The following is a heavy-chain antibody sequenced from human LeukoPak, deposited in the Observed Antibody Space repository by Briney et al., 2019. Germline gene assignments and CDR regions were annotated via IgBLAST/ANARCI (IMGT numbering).Heavy chain of an antibody. Sequence: PGGSLRLSCAASGFTFSSYAMSWVRQAPGKGLEWVSGISGSGGSTYYADSVKGRFTISRDNSKNTLYLQMNSLRAEDTAVYYCAKAKGLFQLLFYFDHWGQGTLVTVSS. D-gene: IGHD2-2*01. CDR3: AKAKGLFQLLFYFDH. CDR2: ISGSGGST. CDR1: GFTFSSYA. J-gene: IGHJ4*02. V-gene: IGHV3-23*01.